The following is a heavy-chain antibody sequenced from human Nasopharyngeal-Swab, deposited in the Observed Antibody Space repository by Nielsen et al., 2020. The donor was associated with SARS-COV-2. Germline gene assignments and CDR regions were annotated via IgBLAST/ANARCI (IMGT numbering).Heavy chain of an antibody. CDR3: AKEGIVGGSPLLVCFDC. Sequence: GESLKISCAASGFTFSSYAMSWVRQVPGKGLEWVSGISGSGDNRYYAASVKGRFTISRDNSKNTLYLQMNSLRAEDTAVYYCAKEGIVGGSPLLVCFDCWGRGTLVTVSS. CDR2: ISGSGDNR. J-gene: IGHJ4*02. D-gene: IGHD1-26*01. CDR1: GFTFSSYA. V-gene: IGHV3-23*01.